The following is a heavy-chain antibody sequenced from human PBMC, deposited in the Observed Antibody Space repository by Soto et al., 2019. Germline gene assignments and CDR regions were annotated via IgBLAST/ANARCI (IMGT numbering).Heavy chain of an antibody. CDR2: VFSRGGT. D-gene: IGHD6-19*01. Sequence: QVQLQESGPGLVKPSETLSLTCNVSGGSLTDHYWTWIRQPPGKGLEWIGCVFSRGGTYYAPSLMSRVTISLDTSSNHFSLRLTSMPPADTAVYYCSRMRPTGWHDYYFFGMDLWSQGTTVTVSS. V-gene: IGHV4-59*11. CDR1: GGSLTDHY. CDR3: SRMRPTGWHDYYFFGMDL. J-gene: IGHJ6*02.